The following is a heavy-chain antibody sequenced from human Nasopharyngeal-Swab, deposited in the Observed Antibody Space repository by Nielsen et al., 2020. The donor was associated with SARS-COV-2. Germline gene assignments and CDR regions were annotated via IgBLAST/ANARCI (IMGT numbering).Heavy chain of an antibody. V-gene: IGHV1-69*04. CDR3: AAGADYYYYMDV. J-gene: IGHJ6*03. CDR1: GGTFSSYA. Sequence: SVKVSCKASGGTFSSYAISWVRQAPGQGLEWMGRIIPILGIANYAQKFQGRVTITADKSTSTAYMELSSLRSEDTAVYYCAAGADYYYYMDVWGKGTTVTVSS. D-gene: IGHD1-26*01. CDR2: IIPILGIA.